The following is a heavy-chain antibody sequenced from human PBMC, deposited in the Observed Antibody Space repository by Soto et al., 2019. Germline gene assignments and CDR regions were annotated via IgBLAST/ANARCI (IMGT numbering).Heavy chain of an antibody. CDR3: AKGPVVTVLYAFDI. J-gene: IGHJ3*02. D-gene: IGHD2-21*02. CDR2: ISYDGSNK. Sequence: QVQLVESGGGVVQPGRSLRLSCAASGFTFSSYGMHWVRQAPGKGLEWVAVISYDGSNKYYADSVKGRFTISRDNSKNTLYLQMNSLRAEDTAVYYCAKGPVVTVLYAFDIWGQGTMVTVSS. V-gene: IGHV3-30*18. CDR1: GFTFSSYG.